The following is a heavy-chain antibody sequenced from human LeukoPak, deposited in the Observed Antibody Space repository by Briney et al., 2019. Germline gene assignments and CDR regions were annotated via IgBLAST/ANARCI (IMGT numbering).Heavy chain of an antibody. CDR2: ISYDGSNK. Sequence: PGGSLRLSCAASGFTFSSYAMHWVRQAPGKGLEWVALISYDGSNKYYAASVKGRFTISRDSSKNTLSLQMNSLRTEDTAVYYCAGAPVGEATTYFDYWGQGTLVTVSS. D-gene: IGHD3-16*01. CDR1: GFTFSSYA. CDR3: AGAPVGEATTYFDY. J-gene: IGHJ4*02. V-gene: IGHV3-30*04.